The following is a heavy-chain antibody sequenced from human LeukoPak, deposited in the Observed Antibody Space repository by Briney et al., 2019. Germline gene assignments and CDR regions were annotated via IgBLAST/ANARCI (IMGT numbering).Heavy chain of an antibody. CDR3: AISKGLGTSCYEN. CDR1: GFTFSSYW. J-gene: IGHJ4*02. Sequence: GSLRLSCAASGFTFSSYWMSWVRQAPGKGLEWVANIKQDGSEKYYVDSVKGRFTISRDNAKNSLYLQMNSLRAEDTAVYYCAISKGLGTSCYENWGQGTLVTVSS. V-gene: IGHV3-7*01. D-gene: IGHD2-2*01. CDR2: IKQDGSEK.